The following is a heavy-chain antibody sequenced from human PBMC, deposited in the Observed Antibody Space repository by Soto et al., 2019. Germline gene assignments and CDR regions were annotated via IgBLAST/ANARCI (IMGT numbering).Heavy chain of an antibody. V-gene: IGHV3-11*01. CDR2: ISSSGSTI. J-gene: IGHJ4*02. CDR3: ARDFPYGGNSEGGGLDYFDY. D-gene: IGHD4-17*01. Sequence: GGSLRLSCAASGFTFSDYYMSWIRQAPGKGLEWVSYISSSGSTIYYADSVKGRFTISRDNAKNSLYLQMNSLRAEDTAVYYCARDFPYGGNSEGGGLDYFDYWGQGTLVTVSS. CDR1: GFTFSDYY.